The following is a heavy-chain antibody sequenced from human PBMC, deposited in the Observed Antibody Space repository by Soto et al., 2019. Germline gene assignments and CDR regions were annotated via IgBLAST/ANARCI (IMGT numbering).Heavy chain of an antibody. CDR3: ARDLESITIFGVVTRYFDY. CDR2: IIPIFGTA. D-gene: IGHD3-3*01. CDR1: GGTFSSYA. V-gene: IGHV1-69*13. J-gene: IGHJ4*02. Sequence: SVKFSCKASGGTFSSYAISWVRQAPGQGLEWMGGIIPIFGTANYAQKFQGRVTITADESTSTAYMELSSLRSEDTAVYYCARDLESITIFGVVTRYFDYWGQGTLVTVSS.